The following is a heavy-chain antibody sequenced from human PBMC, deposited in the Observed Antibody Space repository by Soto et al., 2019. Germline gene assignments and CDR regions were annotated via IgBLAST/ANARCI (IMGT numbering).Heavy chain of an antibody. J-gene: IGHJ6*02. Sequence: SQTLSLTCAISGDSVASNSAAWNWISQSPSRGLEWLGRTYYRSKWYNDYAVSVKSRITINPDTSKNQFSLQLNSVTPEDTAVYYCARSVDLDPYYGMDVWGQGTTVTVSS. CDR3: ARSVDLDPYYGMDV. CDR1: GDSVASNSAA. CDR2: TYYRSKWYN. V-gene: IGHV6-1*01. D-gene: IGHD2-2*03.